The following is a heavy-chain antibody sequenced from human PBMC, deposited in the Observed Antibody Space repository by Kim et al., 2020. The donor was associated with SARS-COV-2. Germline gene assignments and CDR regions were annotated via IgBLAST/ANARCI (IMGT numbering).Heavy chain of an antibody. J-gene: IGHJ3*02. Sequence: SQTLSLTCAISGDSVSSDRTDWNWNRQSPSRGLEWLGRAYYRPKWYIDYTVSVKSRLLSCPDTSKNEFSLSLNSVTPEDTAIYYCARRTEKAAFDIWGQG. CDR1: GDSVSSDRTD. D-gene: IGHD1-1*01. CDR2: AYYRPKWYI. V-gene: IGHV6-1*01. CDR3: ARRTEKAAFDI.